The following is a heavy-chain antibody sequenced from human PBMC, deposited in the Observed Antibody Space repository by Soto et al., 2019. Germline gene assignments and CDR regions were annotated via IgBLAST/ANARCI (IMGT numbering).Heavy chain of an antibody. CDR3: SRGPIIPASGDY. CDR2: VSAYNGEE. D-gene: IGHD3-3*01. V-gene: IGHV1-18*01. J-gene: IGHJ4*01. Sequence: QVRLVQSGAEVTKPGASVKVSCKASGYTFTNYGINWVRQDPGQGLEWLGLVSAYNGEEGYAQRVQTRIIMTTGTSTSTAYMELRSLRSNDTAVFYCSRGPIIPASGDYWGQGTLVMVSS. CDR1: GYTFTNYG.